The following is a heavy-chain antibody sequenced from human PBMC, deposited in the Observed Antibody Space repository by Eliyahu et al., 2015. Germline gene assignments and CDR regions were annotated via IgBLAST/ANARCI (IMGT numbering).Heavy chain of an antibody. CDR1: GFTFSDYG. V-gene: IGHV3-33*01. D-gene: IGHD3-16*01. J-gene: IGHJ4*02. CDR3: TRGTYDSQTFDN. CDR2: IWFDGNKR. Sequence: SSAAXGFTFSDYGMHWVRXAPGKGLEWVXVIWFDGNKRYCSDSMRGRFTISRDNSKKILFLQMNSLRAEDTALYFCTRGTYDSQTFDNWGRGTLVTVSS.